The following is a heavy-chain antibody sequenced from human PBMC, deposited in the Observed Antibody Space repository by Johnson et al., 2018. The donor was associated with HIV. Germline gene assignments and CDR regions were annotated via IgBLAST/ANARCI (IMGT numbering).Heavy chain of an antibody. J-gene: IGHJ3*02. Sequence: QVQLVESGGGVVQPRGSLRLSCVASGFIFSSYGMHWVRQAPGKGLEWVAFIRYDGSNKYYADSVKGRFTISRDNSKNTLYLQMNSLRAEDTAVYYCAKDTIVGATAETGDDAFDIWGQGTMVTVSS. CDR1: GFIFSSYG. V-gene: IGHV3-30*02. CDR2: IRYDGSNK. D-gene: IGHD1-26*01. CDR3: AKDTIVGATAETGDDAFDI.